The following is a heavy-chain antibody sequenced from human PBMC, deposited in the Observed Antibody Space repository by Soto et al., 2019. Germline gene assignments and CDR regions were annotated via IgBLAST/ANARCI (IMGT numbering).Heavy chain of an antibody. CDR2: ISAYNGNT. V-gene: IGHV1-18*01. CDR3: ARFELVTAIHLDY. J-gene: IGHJ4*02. CDR1: GYTFTSYG. D-gene: IGHD2-21*02. Sequence: QVQLVQSGAEVKKPGASVKVSCKASGYTFTSYGISWVRQAPGQGLEWMGWISAYNGNTKYAQKLQRRDTMTTDTPPGTASMELSSLRSDGTHVCYFARFELVTAIHLDYGGEGTLGTVSS.